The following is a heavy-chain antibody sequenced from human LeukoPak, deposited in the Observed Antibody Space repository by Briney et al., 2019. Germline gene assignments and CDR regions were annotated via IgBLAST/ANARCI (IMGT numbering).Heavy chain of an antibody. CDR2: IRGKASGGTT. J-gene: IGHJ4*02. CDR1: GFTFGDYR. CDR3: SRDLGTTETGDDY. D-gene: IGHD4-17*01. V-gene: IGHV3-49*04. Sequence: GGSLRLSCTTSGFTFGDYRINWVWQAPGKGLEWVGVIRGKASGGTTDYAASVKGRFTISRDDSKSIAYLQMSSLKIEDTAVYYCSRDLGTTETGDDYWGQGTLVTVSS.